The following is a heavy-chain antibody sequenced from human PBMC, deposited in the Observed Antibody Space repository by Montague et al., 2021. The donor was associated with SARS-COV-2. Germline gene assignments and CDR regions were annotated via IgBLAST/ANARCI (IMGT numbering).Heavy chain of an antibody. CDR1: GFSLRSDDAG. V-gene: IGHV2-5*01. CDR2: IYWHGDK. Sequence: PALVKPTQTLTLTYTFSGFSLRSDDAGVAWIRQSPGQALEWLAVIYWHGDKRYRPPPQSRLTITTDTSEHQVVLTMTNMDPVDTATYYCAHRGMIRGLIFDYWGQGTLVTVSS. D-gene: IGHD3-10*01. CDR3: AHRGMIRGLIFDY. J-gene: IGHJ4*02.